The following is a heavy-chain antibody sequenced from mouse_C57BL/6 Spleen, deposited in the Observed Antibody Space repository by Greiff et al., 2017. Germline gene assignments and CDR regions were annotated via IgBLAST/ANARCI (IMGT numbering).Heavy chain of an antibody. J-gene: IGHJ3*01. CDR3: AKDYSNYEGFAY. D-gene: IGHD2-5*01. CDR2: IYPRSGNT. V-gene: IGHV1-81*01. CDR1: GYTFTSSG. Sequence: QVQLQQSGAELARPGASVKLSCKASGYTFTSSGISWVKQSTGQGLEWIGEIYPRSGNTYYPEKFQGKATVNADISSSTAYMELRSLTSEDSAVYFCAKDYSNYEGFAYWGQGTLVTVSA.